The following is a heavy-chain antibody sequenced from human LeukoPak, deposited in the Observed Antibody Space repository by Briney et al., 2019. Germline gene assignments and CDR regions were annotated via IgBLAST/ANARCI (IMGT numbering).Heavy chain of an antibody. CDR3: ARGGTRRYSPSDY. Sequence: GGSLRLSCAASGFTFNSYWMTWLRQAPGKGLEWVANIKQDGSEKYYVDSVKGRFTISRDNTRNSVYLQMNSLRAEDTAVYYCARGGTRRYSPSDYWGQGTLVTVSS. CDR2: IKQDGSEK. D-gene: IGHD5-18*01. CDR1: GFTFNSYW. V-gene: IGHV3-7*01. J-gene: IGHJ4*02.